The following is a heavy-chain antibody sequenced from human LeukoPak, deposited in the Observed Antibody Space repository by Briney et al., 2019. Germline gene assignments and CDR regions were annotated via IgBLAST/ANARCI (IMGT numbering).Heavy chain of an antibody. V-gene: IGHV3-23*01. CDR1: GFTFSSYW. J-gene: IGHJ4*02. Sequence: GGSLRLSCAASGFTFSSYWMSWVRQAPGKGLERVSTISGSSTYYADSVKGRFTISRDNSKNTLYLQMNSLRADDTAVYYCAKAGEETRKYFDYWGQGTLVTVSS. D-gene: IGHD1/OR15-1a*01. CDR3: AKAGEETRKYFDY. CDR2: ISGSST.